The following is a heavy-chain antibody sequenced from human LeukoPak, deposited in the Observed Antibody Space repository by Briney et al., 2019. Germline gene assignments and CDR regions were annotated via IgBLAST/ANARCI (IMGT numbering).Heavy chain of an antibody. V-gene: IGHV3-21*01. CDR2: ISSSSSYI. Sequence: GGSLRLSCAASGFTFSSYSMNWGRQAPGKGLEWVSSISSSSSYIYYADPVKGRFTISRDNAKNSLYLQMNSLRAEDTAVYYCARDPQYDSTPDYWGQGTLVTVSS. CDR3: ARDPQYDSTPDY. D-gene: IGHD3-22*01. J-gene: IGHJ4*02. CDR1: GFTFSSYS.